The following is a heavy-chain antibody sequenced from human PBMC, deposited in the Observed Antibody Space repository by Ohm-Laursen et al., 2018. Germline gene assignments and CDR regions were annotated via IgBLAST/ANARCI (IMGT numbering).Heavy chain of an antibody. CDR3: ARNGRVAARGGVFFDY. D-gene: IGHD6-13*01. J-gene: IGHJ4*02. CDR1: GGSISSGGYY. CDR2: IYYSGST. V-gene: IGHV4-31*03. Sequence: TLSLTCTVSGGSISSGGYYWSWIRQHPGKGLEWIGCIYYSGSTYYNPSLKSRVTISVDTSKNQFSLKLSSVTAADTAVYYCARNGRVAARGGVFFDYWGQETLVTVSS.